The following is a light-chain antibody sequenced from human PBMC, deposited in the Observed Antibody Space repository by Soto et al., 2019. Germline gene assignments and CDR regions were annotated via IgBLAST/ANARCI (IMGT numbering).Light chain of an antibody. CDR1: QSVSTY. Sequence: EVVLTQSPATLSLSPGERATLSCRASQSVSTYLAWYQQKPGQAPRLLIYDTSTRATGVPARFSGSRSGPDFTLTISCLQSEDFATYYCQQFHSYPRTFGQGTKVDIK. CDR2: DTS. CDR3: QQFHSYPRT. J-gene: IGKJ1*01. V-gene: IGKV3-11*01.